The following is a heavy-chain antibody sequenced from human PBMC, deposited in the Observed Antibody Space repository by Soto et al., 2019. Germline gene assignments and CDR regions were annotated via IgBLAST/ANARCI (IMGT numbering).Heavy chain of an antibody. D-gene: IGHD1-26*01. J-gene: IGHJ4*02. CDR1: GFTVSSNY. CDR2: ISYDGSNK. CDR3: ARRGSGSYYDY. V-gene: IGHV3-30-3*01. Sequence: PGGSLRLSCAASGFTVSSNYMSWVRQAPGKGLEWVAVISYDGSNKYYADSVKGRFTISRDNSKNTLYLQMNSLRAEDTAVYYCARRGSGSYYDYWGQGTLVTVSS.